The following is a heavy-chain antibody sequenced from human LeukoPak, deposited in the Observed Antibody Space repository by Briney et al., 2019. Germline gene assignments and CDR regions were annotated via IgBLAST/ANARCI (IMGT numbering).Heavy chain of an antibody. CDR3: ARVSITRRDNWFDP. D-gene: IGHD2-2*01. V-gene: IGHV3-7*01. CDR2: IKQDGSEK. CDR1: GFTFSSYW. Sequence: GGSLRLSCAASGFTFSSYWMSWVRQAPGKGLEWVANIKQDGSEKYYVDSVKGRFTISRDNAKNSLYLQMNSLRAEDTAVYYCARVSITRRDNWFDPWGQGTLVSVSS. J-gene: IGHJ5*02.